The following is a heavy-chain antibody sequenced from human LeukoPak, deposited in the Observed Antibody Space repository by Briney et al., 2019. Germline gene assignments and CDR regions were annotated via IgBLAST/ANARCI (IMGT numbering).Heavy chain of an antibody. Sequence: SETLSLTCTVSGGSISSYYWSWIRQPPGKGLEWIEYIYYSGSTNYNPSLKSRVTISVDTSKNQFSLKLSSVTAADTAVYYCARDPSVAATPYPLDYWGQGTLVTVSS. CDR3: ARDPSVAATPYPLDY. CDR2: IYYSGST. CDR1: GGSISSYY. V-gene: IGHV4-59*01. J-gene: IGHJ4*02. D-gene: IGHD2-15*01.